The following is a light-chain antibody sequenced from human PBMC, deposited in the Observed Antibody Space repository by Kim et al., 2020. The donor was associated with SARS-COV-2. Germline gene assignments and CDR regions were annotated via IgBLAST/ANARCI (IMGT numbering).Light chain of an antibody. CDR3: QQSYSTPRWT. Sequence: DIQMTQSPSSLSASVGDRVTITCRASQSISSYLNWYQQKPGKAPKLLIYAASSLQSGVPSRFSGSGSGTDFTLTISSLQPEDFATYYWQQSYSTPRWTFGQGTKVDIK. V-gene: IGKV1-39*01. CDR1: QSISSY. J-gene: IGKJ1*01. CDR2: AAS.